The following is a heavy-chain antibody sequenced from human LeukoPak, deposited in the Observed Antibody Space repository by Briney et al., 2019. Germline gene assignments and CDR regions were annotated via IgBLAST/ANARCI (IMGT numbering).Heavy chain of an antibody. V-gene: IGHV5-10-1*01. CDR2: IDPSDSYT. CDR3: ARQSQTENWFDP. CDR1: GYSFTSYW. Sequence: PGESLKISCKGSGYSFTSYWISWARQMPGKGLEWMGRIDPSDSYTSYSPSFQGHVTISAYKSISTAYLQWSSLKASDTAMYYCARQSQTENWFDPWGQGTLVTVSS. D-gene: IGHD1-14*01. J-gene: IGHJ5*02.